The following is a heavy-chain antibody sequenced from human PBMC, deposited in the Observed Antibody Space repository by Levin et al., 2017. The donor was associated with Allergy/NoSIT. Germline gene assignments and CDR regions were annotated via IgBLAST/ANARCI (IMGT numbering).Heavy chain of an antibody. V-gene: IGHV5-51*01. CDR3: AGVPKRYGSGSYYPIPSDFDY. D-gene: IGHD3-10*01. CDR1: GYSFTSYW. Sequence: GESLKISCKGSGYSFTSYWIGWVRQMPGKGLEWMGIIYPGDSDTRYSPSFQGQVTISADKSISTAYLQWSSLKASDTAMYYCAGVPKRYGSGSYYPIPSDFDYWGQGTLVTVSS. J-gene: IGHJ4*02. CDR2: IYPGDSDT.